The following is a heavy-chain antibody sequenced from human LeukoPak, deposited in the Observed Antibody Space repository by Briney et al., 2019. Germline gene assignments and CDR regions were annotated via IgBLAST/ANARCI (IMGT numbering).Heavy chain of an antibody. J-gene: IGHJ5*02. V-gene: IGHV5-51*01. CDR3: ARQEYCSGGSCYTWFDP. CDR1: GYSINNYW. Sequence: GESLKISCKGSGYSINNYWIGWERQMPGKGLEWMGIIYPADSDIRCSPSFQGQVTISADKSISTAYLQWSSLKASDTAMYYCARQEYCSGGSCYTWFDPWGQGTLVTVSS. D-gene: IGHD2-15*01. CDR2: IYPADSDI.